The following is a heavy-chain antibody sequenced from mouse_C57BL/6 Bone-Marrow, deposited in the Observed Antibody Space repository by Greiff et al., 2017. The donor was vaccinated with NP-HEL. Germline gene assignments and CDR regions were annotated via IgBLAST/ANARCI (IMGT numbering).Heavy chain of an antibody. CDR1: FSPFPLSF. D-gene: IGHD1-1*01. J-gene: IGHJ1*03. CDR3: ARGHSTVGYFDV. V-gene: IGHV1-55*01. CDR2: IDPGICST. Sequence: QLQQPGAELVTPSSPFPLSFPSSFSPFPLSFLPFFPPLPFQCLYLILYIDPGICSTNYNEKFKSKATLTVDTSSSTAYMQLSSLTSEDSAVYYCARGHSTVGYFDVWGTGTTVTVSS.